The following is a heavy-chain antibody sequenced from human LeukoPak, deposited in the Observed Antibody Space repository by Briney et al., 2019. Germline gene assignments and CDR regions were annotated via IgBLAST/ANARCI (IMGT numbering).Heavy chain of an antibody. D-gene: IGHD5-12*01. CDR3: ARRNNGYDYLDY. CDR1: GYSIGSGYY. J-gene: IGHJ4*02. CDR2: IYHSGSA. Sequence: SETLSLTCAVSGYSIGSGYYWGWIRQPPGKGLEWIGGIYHSGSAYYNPSLKSRVTISVDTSRNQFSLKLTSVTAADTAVYYCARRNNGYDYLDYWGQGTLVTVSS. V-gene: IGHV4-38-2*01.